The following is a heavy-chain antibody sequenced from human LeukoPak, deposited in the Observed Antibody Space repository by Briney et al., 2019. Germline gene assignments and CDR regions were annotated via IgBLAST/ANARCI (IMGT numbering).Heavy chain of an antibody. V-gene: IGHV3-21*01. D-gene: IGHD3-22*01. CDR1: GFTFSSYS. CDR3: ARGDLYYYDSSGGDY. J-gene: IGHJ4*02. Sequence: GGTLRLSCAASGFTFSSYSMNWVRQAPGKGLEWVSSISTSSSYIYYADSVKGRFTISRDNARSSLYLQMNSLRAEDTAVYYCARGDLYYYDSSGGDYWGQGTLVTVSS. CDR2: ISTSSSYI.